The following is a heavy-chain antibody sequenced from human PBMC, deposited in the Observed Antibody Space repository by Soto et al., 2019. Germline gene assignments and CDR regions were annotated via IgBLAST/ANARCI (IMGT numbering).Heavy chain of an antibody. CDR1: GYSFTSYW. D-gene: IGHD6-6*01. CDR3: ARPLQSSSRASYYGMDV. Sequence: GESLKISCKGSGYSFTSYWIGWVRQMPGKGLEWMGIIYPGDSDTRYSPSFQGQVTISADKSISTAYLQWSSLKASDTAMYYCARPLQSSSRASYYGMDVCGQGPTVTLSS. CDR2: IYPGDSDT. V-gene: IGHV5-51*01. J-gene: IGHJ6*02.